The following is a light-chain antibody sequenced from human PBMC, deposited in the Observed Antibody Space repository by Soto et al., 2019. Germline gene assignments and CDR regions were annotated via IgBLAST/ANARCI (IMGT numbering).Light chain of an antibody. CDR3: SSYKSSSTPFV. J-gene: IGLJ1*01. CDR1: SSDVGGYNY. V-gene: IGLV2-14*01. CDR2: DVS. Sequence: QSALTQPASVSGSPGQSITISCTGTSSDVGGYNYVSWYQQHPGKAPKLMIYDVSNRPSGVSNRFSGSKSGNTASLTISGLQAEDEADYYCSSYKSSSTPFVFGTGNKLTVL.